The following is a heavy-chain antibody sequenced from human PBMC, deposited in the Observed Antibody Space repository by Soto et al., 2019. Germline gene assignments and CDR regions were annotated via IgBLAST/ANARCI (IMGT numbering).Heavy chain of an antibody. CDR1: GFTFSDYA. Sequence: EVQLLESGGGVVQPGGSLRLSCAASGFTFSDYAMSWVRQTPGKGLQWVSGAGGRDVDKHYADSVRGRFILSRDNSKNPLYTQMTSPRADDTAIYHCTKDATSFTGVWDPVDMWGQGKEVTVSS. D-gene: IGHD2-8*01. CDR3: TKDATSFTGVWDPVDM. V-gene: IGHV3-23*01. CDR2: AGGRDVDK. J-gene: IGHJ3*02.